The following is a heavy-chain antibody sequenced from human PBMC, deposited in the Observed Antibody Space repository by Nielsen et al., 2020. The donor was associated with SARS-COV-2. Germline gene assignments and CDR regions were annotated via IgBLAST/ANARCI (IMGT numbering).Heavy chain of an antibody. CDR3: TTDPFWFGELITDTNWFDP. CDR2: IKSKTDGGTT. D-gene: IGHD3-10*01. J-gene: IGHJ5*02. Sequence: GESLKISCTASGVTFSNNAMTWVRQAPGKGLEWVGRIKSKTDGGTTDYAAPVKGRFTISRDDSKNTLYLQMNSLKTEDTAVYYCTTDPFWFGELITDTNWFDPWGQGTLVTVSS. CDR1: GVTFSNNA. V-gene: IGHV3-15*01.